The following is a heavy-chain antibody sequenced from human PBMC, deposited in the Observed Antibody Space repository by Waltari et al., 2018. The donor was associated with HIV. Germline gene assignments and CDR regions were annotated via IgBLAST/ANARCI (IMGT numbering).Heavy chain of an antibody. D-gene: IGHD3-22*01. CDR3: AKDPYYYDSSGYADYFDY. Sequence: QVQLVESGGGVVQPGRSLRLSCAAAGFTFSRDGMRWVRQAPGKGLGWVAVITYDGSNKYYADSVKGRFTISRDNSKNTLYLQMNSLRAEDTAVYYCAKDPYYYDSSGYADYFDYWGQGTLVTVSS. V-gene: IGHV3-30*18. J-gene: IGHJ4*02. CDR1: GFTFSRDG. CDR2: ITYDGSNK.